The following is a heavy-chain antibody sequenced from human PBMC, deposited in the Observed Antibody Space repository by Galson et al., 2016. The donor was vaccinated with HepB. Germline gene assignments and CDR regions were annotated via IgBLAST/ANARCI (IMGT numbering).Heavy chain of an antibody. D-gene: IGHD6-19*01. J-gene: IGHJ4*02. CDR1: GFTFSSYG. V-gene: IGHV3-33*01. CDR2: IWYDGSNK. CDR3: AVSSGWRPEFDY. Sequence: SLRLSCAASGFTFSSYGMHWVRQAPGKGLEWVAVIWYDGSNKYYADSVKGRSTISRDNSKNTLYLQVNSLRAEDTVVYYCAVSSGWRPEFDYWGQGTLVTVSS.